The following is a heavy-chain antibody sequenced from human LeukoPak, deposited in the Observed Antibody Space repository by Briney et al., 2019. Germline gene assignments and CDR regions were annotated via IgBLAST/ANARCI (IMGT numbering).Heavy chain of an antibody. CDR3: AIGPWMPAW. D-gene: IGHD5-12*01. Sequence: SETLSLTCTVSGGSISSYYWSWIRQPPGKGLEWIGYIYYSGSTNYNPSLKSRVTISVDTSKNQFSLKLSSVTAADTAVYYCAIGPWMPAWWGQGTLVTVSS. J-gene: IGHJ4*02. CDR1: GGSISSYY. CDR2: IYYSGST. V-gene: IGHV4-59*01.